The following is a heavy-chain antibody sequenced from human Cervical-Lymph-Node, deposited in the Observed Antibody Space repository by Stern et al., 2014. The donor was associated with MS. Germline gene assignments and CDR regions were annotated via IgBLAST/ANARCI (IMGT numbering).Heavy chain of an antibody. CDR2: IYPPDSET. CDR1: GYNFPVYW. D-gene: IGHD4-17*01. CDR3: ARHTGDYAFDY. J-gene: IGHJ4*02. V-gene: IGHV5-51*01. Sequence: QLVQSGAEVKKPGESLKISCQVSGYNFPVYWIGWVRQTPGKGLEWVGIIYPPDSETRYNPSFQGQVSMSVDKSVSTAYLQWSSLQTSDTALYFCARHTGDYAFDYWGQGTLVIVSS.